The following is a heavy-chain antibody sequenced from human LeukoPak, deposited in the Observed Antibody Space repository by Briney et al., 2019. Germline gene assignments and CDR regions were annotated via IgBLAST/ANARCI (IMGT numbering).Heavy chain of an antibody. CDR2: ISSSSGTI. CDR1: GFTFSTYS. J-gene: IGHJ4*02. V-gene: IGHV3-48*02. CDR3: ARDQSDYYGSGSYSEGSY. D-gene: IGHD3-10*01. Sequence: GGSLRLSCAASGFTFSTYSMKWVRQAPGKGLEWVSYISSSSGTIYCADSVKGRFTISRDNAKNSLYLQMNGLRDEDTAVYYCARDQSDYYGSGSYSEGSYWGQGTLVTVSS.